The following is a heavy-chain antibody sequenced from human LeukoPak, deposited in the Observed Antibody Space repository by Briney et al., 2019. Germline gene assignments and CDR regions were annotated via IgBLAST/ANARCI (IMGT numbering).Heavy chain of an antibody. J-gene: IGHJ4*02. V-gene: IGHV4-59*01. D-gene: IGHD5-24*01. CDR1: GGSISSDY. Sequence: PSETLSLTCTVSGGSISSDYWSWIRQPPGKGLEWSGYIYYSGSTNYNPSLKSRVTISVDTSKNQFSLKLRSVTAADTAVYYCARNPGGWLEYYFDYWGQGTLVTVS. CDR2: IYYSGST. CDR3: ARNPGGWLEYYFDY.